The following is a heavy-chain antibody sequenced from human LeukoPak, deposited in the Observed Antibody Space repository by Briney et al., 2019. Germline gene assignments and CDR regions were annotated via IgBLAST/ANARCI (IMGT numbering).Heavy chain of an antibody. D-gene: IGHD5-24*01. Sequence: SETLSPTCTVSGGSISSYYWSWIRQPPGKGLEWIGYIYYSGSTNYNPSLKSRVTISVDMSKNQFSLKLSSVTAADTAVYYCARGRDGYSDAFDIWGQGTMVTVSS. CDR3: ARGRDGYSDAFDI. V-gene: IGHV4-59*01. J-gene: IGHJ3*02. CDR1: GGSISSYY. CDR2: IYYSGST.